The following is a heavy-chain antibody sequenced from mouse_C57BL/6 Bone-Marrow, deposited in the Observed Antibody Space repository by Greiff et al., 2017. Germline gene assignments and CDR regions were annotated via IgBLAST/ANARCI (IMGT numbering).Heavy chain of an antibody. V-gene: IGHV1-42*01. J-gene: IGHJ4*01. CDR3: AGSSIYYYGSRWSEDYAMDY. D-gene: IGHD1-1*01. Sequence: EVQLQQSGPELVKPGASVKISCKASGYSFTGYYMNWVKQSPEKSLEWIGEINPSTGGTTYNQKFKAKATLTVDKSSSTAYMQLKSLTSEDSAVYYCAGSSIYYYGSRWSEDYAMDYWGQGTSVTVSS. CDR2: INPSTGGT. CDR1: GYSFTGYY.